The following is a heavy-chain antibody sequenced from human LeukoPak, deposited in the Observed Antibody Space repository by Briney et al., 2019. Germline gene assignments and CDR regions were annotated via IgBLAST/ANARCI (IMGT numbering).Heavy chain of an antibody. Sequence: GGSLRLSCAASGFTFSSYSRNWVRQAPGKGLEWVSSISSSSSYIYYADSVKGRFTISRDSAKNPLYLQMNSLRAEDTAVYYCARTRSGVYGDYFPHIGYYYYMDVWGKGTTVTVSS. CDR2: ISSSSSYI. J-gene: IGHJ6*03. CDR3: ARTRSGVYGDYFPHIGYYYYMDV. D-gene: IGHD4-17*01. CDR1: GFTFSSYS. V-gene: IGHV3-21*01.